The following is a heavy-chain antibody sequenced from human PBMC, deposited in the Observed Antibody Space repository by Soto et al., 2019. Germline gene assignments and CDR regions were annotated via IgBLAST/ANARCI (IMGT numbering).Heavy chain of an antibody. CDR3: ASVDTAMVTFHY. CDR1: GGSFSGYY. D-gene: IGHD5-18*01. Sequence: PSETLSLTCAVYGGSFSGYYWSWIRQPPGKGLEWIGEINHSGSTNYNPSLKSRVTISVDTSKNQFSLKLSSVTAADTAVYYCASVDTAMVTFHYWGQGTLVTVSS. V-gene: IGHV4-34*01. CDR2: INHSGST. J-gene: IGHJ4*02.